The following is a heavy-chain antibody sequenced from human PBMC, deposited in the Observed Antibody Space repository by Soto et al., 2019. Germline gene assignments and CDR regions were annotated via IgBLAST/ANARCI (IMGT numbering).Heavy chain of an antibody. Sequence: QLQLQESGPRLVKPSETLSLTCTVSGGSISGSSYYWGWIRQPPGKGLEWIGNIYYSGSNYYTPSLKSRVTISVDTSKNQFSLKLSSVTAADTAVYYCARPNDSGWTDFAYWGQGMLVTVSS. CDR1: GGSISGSSYY. V-gene: IGHV4-39*01. CDR2: IYYSGSN. D-gene: IGHD6-19*01. CDR3: ARPNDSGWTDFAY. J-gene: IGHJ4*02.